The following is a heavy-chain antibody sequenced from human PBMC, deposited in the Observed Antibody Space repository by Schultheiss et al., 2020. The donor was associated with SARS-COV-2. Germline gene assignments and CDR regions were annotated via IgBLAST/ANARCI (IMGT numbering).Heavy chain of an antibody. CDR1: GGSISSGSYY. V-gene: IGHV4-39*01. Sequence: SQTLSLTCTVSGGSISSGSYYWGWIRQPPGKGLEWIGSIYHTGNAYYNPSLKSRVTISVDTSKNQFSLKLSSVTAADTAVYYCARHRSSGWHVGYWGQGTLVTVSS. J-gene: IGHJ4*02. CDR3: ARHRSSGWHVGY. CDR2: IYHTGNA. D-gene: IGHD6-19*01.